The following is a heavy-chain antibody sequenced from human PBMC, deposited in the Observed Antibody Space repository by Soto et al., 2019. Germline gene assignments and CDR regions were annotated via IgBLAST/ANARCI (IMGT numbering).Heavy chain of an antibody. J-gene: IGHJ4*02. Sequence: EVQLLESGGGLVQPGGSLTLSCAASGFTFSSYGMTWVRQAPGKGLEWVSFSSATGSGRYYADSVKGRFTISRDNSKNTLYLQMSSLRAYDTAVYYCAKDRRAGGNYGFESDFWGQGALVIVSS. CDR2: SSATGSGR. V-gene: IGHV3-23*01. D-gene: IGHD1-7*01. CDR1: GFTFSSYG. CDR3: AKDRRAGGNYGFESDF.